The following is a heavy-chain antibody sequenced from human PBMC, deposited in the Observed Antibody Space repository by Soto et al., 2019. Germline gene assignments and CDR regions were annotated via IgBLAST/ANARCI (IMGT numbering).Heavy chain of an antibody. Sequence: QVQLVQSGAEVKKPGSSVKVSCKASGGTFRNYAISWVRQAPGQGLEWMGGIIPIVDTPNYAQKFRGRVTITADESTSTLYMELTSLTSDDTAVYYCAREGRVVGGDSHLWFRHWGRGTLVTVSS. V-gene: IGHV1-69*01. J-gene: IGHJ1*01. D-gene: IGHD2-21*01. CDR1: GGTFRNYA. CDR3: AREGRVVGGDSHLWFRH. CDR2: IIPIVDTP.